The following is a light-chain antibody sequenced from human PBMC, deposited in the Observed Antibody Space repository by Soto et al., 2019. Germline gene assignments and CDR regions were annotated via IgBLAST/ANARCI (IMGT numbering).Light chain of an antibody. V-gene: IGKV1-6*01. CDR1: QGIRND. Sequence: AIQMTQSPSPLSASVGDRVTITCRASQGIRNDLGWYQQKPGKAPKLLIHAASSLQSGVPSRFSGSGFGTDFTLSISSLQPEDFATYYCLQDYNFPLTFGGGTKVDIK. CDR2: AAS. CDR3: LQDYNFPLT. J-gene: IGKJ4*01.